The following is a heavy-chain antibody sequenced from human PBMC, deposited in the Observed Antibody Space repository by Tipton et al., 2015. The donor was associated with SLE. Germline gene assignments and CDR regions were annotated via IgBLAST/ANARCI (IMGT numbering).Heavy chain of an antibody. J-gene: IGHJ4*02. Sequence: TLSLTCTVSGGSMSRHYWTWIRQHPGKGLEWIGYIYYSGSTYYNPSLKSRVTISVDTSKNQFSLRLSSVTAADTAVYYCARQWGSYYEYWGQGILVTVSS. CDR1: GGSMSRHY. D-gene: IGHD3-10*01. CDR3: ARQWGSYYEY. CDR2: IYYSGST. V-gene: IGHV4-59*06.